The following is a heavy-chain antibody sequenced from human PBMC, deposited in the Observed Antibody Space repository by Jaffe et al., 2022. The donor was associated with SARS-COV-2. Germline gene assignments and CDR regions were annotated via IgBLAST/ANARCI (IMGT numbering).Heavy chain of an antibody. CDR1: GFTFDSYA. CDR3: AKGYIKKELGVRYYYYYMDV. CDR2: ISGSGGST. Sequence: EVQVVESGGGLVQPGGSLRVSCAASGFTFDSYAMSWVRQAPGKGLEWVSTISGSGGSTYYADSVKGRFTISRDNSKNTLYLQMNSLRAEDTAVYYCAKGYIKKELGVRYYYYYMDVWGKGTTVTVSS. V-gene: IGHV3-23*04. J-gene: IGHJ6*03. D-gene: IGHD1-26*01.